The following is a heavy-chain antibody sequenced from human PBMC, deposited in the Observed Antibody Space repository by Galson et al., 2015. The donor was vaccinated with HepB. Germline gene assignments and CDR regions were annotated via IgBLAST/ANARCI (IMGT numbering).Heavy chain of an antibody. CDR1: GFTFSSYS. Sequence: SLRLSCAASGFTFSSYSMNWVRQAPGKGLEWVSSISSSSSYIYYADSVKGRFTISRDNAKNSLYLQMNSLRAEDTAVYYCARGWLLPDAFDIWGQGTMVTVSS. D-gene: IGHD3-9*01. CDR2: ISSSSSYI. CDR3: ARGWLLPDAFDI. V-gene: IGHV3-21*01. J-gene: IGHJ3*02.